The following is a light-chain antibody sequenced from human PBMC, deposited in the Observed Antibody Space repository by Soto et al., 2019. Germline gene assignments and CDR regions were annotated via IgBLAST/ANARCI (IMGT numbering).Light chain of an antibody. CDR1: QSVNSNY. CDR2: GAS. V-gene: IGKV3-20*01. J-gene: IGKJ1*01. CDR3: QQYDRTPPT. Sequence: EIVLTQSPGTLSLSPGERATLSCRASQSVNSNYLAWYQRKPGQAPRLLIYGASNRATDIPYRFSASGSGTDFTLTITRLEAEDFAVYYCQQYDRTPPTFGQGTKVEVK.